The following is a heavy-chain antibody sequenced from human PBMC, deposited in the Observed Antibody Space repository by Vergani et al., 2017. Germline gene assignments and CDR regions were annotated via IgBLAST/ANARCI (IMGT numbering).Heavy chain of an antibody. CDR1: GFTFSNYA. V-gene: IGHV3-23*01. Sequence: EVQLLESGGGLGQPGGSLRLSCAASGFTFSNYAMSWVRQVPGKGLEWVSTISGSGTSTYSADSVKGRFTISRDKSKNTLYLQMDSLRDDDTAVYYCAKXPVYSSSSHHFDFWGQGTLVTVSS. CDR2: ISGSGTST. CDR3: AKXPVYSSSSHHFDF. D-gene: IGHD6-6*01. J-gene: IGHJ4*02.